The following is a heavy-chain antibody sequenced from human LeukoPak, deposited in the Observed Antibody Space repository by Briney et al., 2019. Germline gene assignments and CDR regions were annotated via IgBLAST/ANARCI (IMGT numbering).Heavy chain of an antibody. CDR2: IYYNGNM. J-gene: IGHJ4*02. Sequence: PSETLSLTCSVSGASTIAYYWNWIRQPPGKGLEWIGYIYYNGNMSNNPPLNSRVTISIDTSKNQFSLNLTSVTAADTAVYYCARHRYCTSTSCTFYFGSWGQGRLVTVAS. CDR1: GASTIAYY. CDR3: ARHRYCTSTSCTFYFGS. V-gene: IGHV4-59*08. D-gene: IGHD2-2*01.